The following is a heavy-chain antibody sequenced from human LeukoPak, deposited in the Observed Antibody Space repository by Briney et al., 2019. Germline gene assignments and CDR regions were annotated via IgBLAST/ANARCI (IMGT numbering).Heavy chain of an antibody. CDR2: MNPISGNT. D-gene: IGHD2-2*01. J-gene: IGHJ4*02. Sequence: GASVKVSCKAPAYTFSTYDVAWVRQAPGQGPGWMGWMNPISGNTGCAKQFKGRVTMTSDASVNSAYMELSSLRFDDTAVYFCTTAVRYQLLLEYWGQGTLITVSS. CDR3: TTAVRYQLLLEY. V-gene: IGHV1-8*01. CDR1: AYTFSTYD.